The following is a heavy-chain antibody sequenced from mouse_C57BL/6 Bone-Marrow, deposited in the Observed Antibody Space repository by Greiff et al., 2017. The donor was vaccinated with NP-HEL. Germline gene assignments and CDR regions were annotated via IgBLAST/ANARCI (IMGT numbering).Heavy chain of an antibody. J-gene: IGHJ3*01. CDR1: GYTFTSYW. D-gene: IGHD2-3*01. V-gene: IGHV1-64*01. Sequence: QVQLQQPGAELVKPGASVKLSCKASGYTFTSYWMHWVKQRPGQGLEWIGMIHPNSGSTNYNEKFKSKATLTVDESSSTAYMQLSSLTSEDSAVYYCARDGRGAPWFAYWSQGTLVTVSA. CDR3: ARDGRGAPWFAY. CDR2: IHPNSGST.